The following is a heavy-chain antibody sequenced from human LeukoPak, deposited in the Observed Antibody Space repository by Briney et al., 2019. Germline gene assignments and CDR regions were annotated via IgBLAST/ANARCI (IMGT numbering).Heavy chain of an antibody. Sequence: TGGSLRLSCAASGFTFSDYYMSGLRQAAGKGLEWVSYISSSGSTIYYADSVKGRCNISREHAKNSLYLEMNSLKGDGTAVFYFARSSPPGYDSGGYYPYYFDYWGQGTLVTVSS. V-gene: IGHV3-11*01. CDR1: GFTFSDYY. J-gene: IGHJ4*02. CDR2: ISSSGSTI. D-gene: IGHD3-22*01. CDR3: ARSSPPGYDSGGYYPYYFDY.